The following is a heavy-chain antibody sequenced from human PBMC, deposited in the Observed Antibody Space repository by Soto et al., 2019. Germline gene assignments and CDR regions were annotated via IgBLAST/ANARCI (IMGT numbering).Heavy chain of an antibody. J-gene: IGHJ4*01. CDR2: INHSGST. CDR3: ARGRTTYVYPFDY. D-gene: IGHD5-12*01. CDR1: GGSFSGYY. Sequence: QVQLQQWGAGLLKPSETLSLTCAVYGGSFSGYYWSWIRQPPGKGLEWIGEINHSGSTNYNPSLKSRVSISVDTSKNQFSLKLSSVTAADTAVYYCARGRTTYVYPFDYWGHGTLVTVSS. V-gene: IGHV4-34*01.